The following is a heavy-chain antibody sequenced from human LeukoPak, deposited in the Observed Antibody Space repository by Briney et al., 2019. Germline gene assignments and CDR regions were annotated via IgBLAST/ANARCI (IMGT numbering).Heavy chain of an antibody. J-gene: IGHJ3*02. CDR1: GFTFSSYG. V-gene: IGHV3-30*02. CDR2: IRYDGSNK. Sequence: GGSLRLSCAASGFTFSSYGMHWVRQAPGKGLEWAAFIRYDGSNKYYADSVKGRFTISRDNSKNTLYLQMNSLRAEDTAVYYCAKMTGYSSARGPDDAFDIWGQGTMVTVSS. CDR3: AKMTGYSSARGPDDAFDI. D-gene: IGHD6-19*01.